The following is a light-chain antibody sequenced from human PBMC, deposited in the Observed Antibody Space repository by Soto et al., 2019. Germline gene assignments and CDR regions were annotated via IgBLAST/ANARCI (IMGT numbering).Light chain of an antibody. CDR3: QQSYSTFFT. CDR1: QTISNY. CDR2: AAS. Sequence: DIQMTQSPSSLSASVGDRVTVTCRASQTISNYLNWYQQKPGKAPKLLIYAASSLQSGVPSRFSGSGSGTDFTLTISSLQPGDFATYYCQQSYSTFFTFGPGTKVDIK. J-gene: IGKJ3*01. V-gene: IGKV1-39*01.